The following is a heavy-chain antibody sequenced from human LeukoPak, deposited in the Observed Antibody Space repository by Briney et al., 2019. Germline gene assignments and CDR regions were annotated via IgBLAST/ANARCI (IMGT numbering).Heavy chain of an antibody. CDR1: GGSISSSGYD. Sequence: SGTLSLTCTFSGGSISSSGYDWSWIRQPPVKCLEWIGIVYYSGSTTYNPSLKSRVTISVDTSNNQFSLKLSSVTAADTAVYYCARYSSSVGWFDPWGQGTLVIVSS. V-gene: IGHV4-39*01. CDR2: VYYSGST. J-gene: IGHJ5*02. CDR3: ARYSSSVGWFDP. D-gene: IGHD3-22*01.